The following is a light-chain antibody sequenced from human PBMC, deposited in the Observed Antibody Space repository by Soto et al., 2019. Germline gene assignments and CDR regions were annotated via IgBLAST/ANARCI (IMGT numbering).Light chain of an antibody. J-gene: IGKJ4*01. CDR3: QQRSSWPLT. CDR2: DAS. CDR1: QSVSSNY. V-gene: IGKV3-11*01. Sequence: EIVLTQSPGTLSLSPGEGATFSCRASQSVSSNYLAWYQQKPGQAPRLLIYDASNRATGIPARFSGSGSGTDFTLTISSLEPEDFAVYYCQQRSSWPLTFGGGTKVDIK.